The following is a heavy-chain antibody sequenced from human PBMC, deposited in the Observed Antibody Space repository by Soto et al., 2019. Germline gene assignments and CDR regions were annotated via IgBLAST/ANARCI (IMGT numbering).Heavy chain of an antibody. D-gene: IGHD2-15*01. J-gene: IGHJ4*01. V-gene: IGHV4-59*01. Sequence: SETLSLTCTVSGGSMGNVYWSWIRQPPGKRLEWIGFIFHSGNAKYNPSLKSRVTISIDTSKSQFSLSLDSVTAADTAVYFCARAHAPTLPFDYWGLGTLVTVSS. CDR2: IFHSGNA. CDR1: GGSMGNVY. CDR3: ARAHAPTLPFDY.